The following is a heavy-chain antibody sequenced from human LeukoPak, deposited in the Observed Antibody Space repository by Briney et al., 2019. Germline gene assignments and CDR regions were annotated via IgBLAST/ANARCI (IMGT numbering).Heavy chain of an antibody. CDR3: ARQRSYSYYYYYYYMDV. V-gene: IGHV4-34*01. J-gene: IGHJ6*03. Sequence: TSSETLSLTCAVYGGSFSGYYWSWIRQPPGKGLEWTGEINHSGSTNYNPSLKSRVTISVDTSKNQFSLKLSSVTAADTAVYYCARQRSYSYYYYYYYMDVWGKGTTVTVSS. CDR1: GGSFSGYY. CDR2: INHSGST. D-gene: IGHD1-26*01.